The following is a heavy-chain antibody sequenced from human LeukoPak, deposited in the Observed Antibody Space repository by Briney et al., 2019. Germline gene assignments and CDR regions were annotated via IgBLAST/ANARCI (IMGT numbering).Heavy chain of an antibody. CDR3: ARDNFAPLYDFWSGYYFVRWFDP. CDR2: INHSGST. J-gene: IGHJ5*02. CDR1: GGSFSGYY. V-gene: IGHV4-34*01. Sequence: SETLSLTCAVHGGSFSGYYWSWIRQPPGKGLEWIGEINHSGSTNYNPSLKSRVTISVDTSKNQFSLKLSSVTAADTAVYYCARDNFAPLYDFWSGYYFVRWFDPWGQGTLVTVSS. D-gene: IGHD3-3*01.